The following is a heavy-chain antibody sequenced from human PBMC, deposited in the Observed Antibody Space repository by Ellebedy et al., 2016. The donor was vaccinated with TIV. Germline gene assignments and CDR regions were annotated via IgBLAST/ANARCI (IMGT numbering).Heavy chain of an antibody. CDR3: ARGNWYCDL. Sequence: DSVKGRFTISRDNSKNTLYLQMNSLRAEDTAVYYCARGNWYCDLWGRGTLVTVSA. J-gene: IGHJ2*01. V-gene: IGHV3-30*01.